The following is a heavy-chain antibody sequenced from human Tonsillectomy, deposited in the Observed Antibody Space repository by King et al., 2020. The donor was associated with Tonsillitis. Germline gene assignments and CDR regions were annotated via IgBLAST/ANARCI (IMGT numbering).Heavy chain of an antibody. D-gene: IGHD1-26*01. Sequence: AQLVQSGAEVKKPGASVKVSCKASGYTFTAYYMHWVRQAPGQGLEWMGWINPPSGGTNYAQNFQGRVTMTRDTSISTVYMELSSLTSDDTAVYYCAREVGATENWFDPWGQGTLVTVSS. V-gene: IGHV1-2*02. CDR1: GYTFTAYY. CDR2: INPPSGGT. CDR3: AREVGATENWFDP. J-gene: IGHJ5*02.